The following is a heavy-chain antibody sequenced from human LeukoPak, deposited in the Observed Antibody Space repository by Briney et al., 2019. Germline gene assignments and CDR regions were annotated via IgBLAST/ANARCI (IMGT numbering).Heavy chain of an antibody. CDR3: ATAYSSGWYSAFDI. CDR1: GFTFSSYA. Sequence: GGSLRLSCAASGFTFSSYAMSWVRQAPGKGLEWVSAISGSGGNTYYADSVKGRFTISRDNSKNTLYLQMNSLRADDTAVYYCATAYSSGWYSAFDIWGQGTVVTVSS. D-gene: IGHD6-19*01. CDR2: ISGSGGNT. J-gene: IGHJ3*02. V-gene: IGHV3-23*01.